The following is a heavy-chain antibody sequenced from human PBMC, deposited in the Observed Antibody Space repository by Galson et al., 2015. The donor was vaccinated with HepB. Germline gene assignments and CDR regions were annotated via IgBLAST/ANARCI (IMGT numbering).Heavy chain of an antibody. J-gene: IGHJ5*02. CDR3: AKDAGPGSGTYYHDDH. CDR1: GFMFSNYA. CDR2: IGGSGSRI. V-gene: IGHV3-23*01. D-gene: IGHD3-10*01. Sequence: SLRLSCAASGFMFSNYAMHWVRQGPGKGLEWVSGIGGSGSRIYYADSVKGRFTISRDNSKNTLYLQVNSLRAEDTAVYYCAKDAGPGSGTYYHDDHWGQGTLVTVSS.